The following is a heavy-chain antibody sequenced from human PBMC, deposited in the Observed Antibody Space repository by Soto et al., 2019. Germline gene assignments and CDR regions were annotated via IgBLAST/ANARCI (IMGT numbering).Heavy chain of an antibody. CDR1: GFTFGDSY. J-gene: IGHJ5*02. D-gene: IGHD2-15*01. V-gene: IGHV3-11*06. CDR3: VRGGGGGLFDP. Sequence: LRLSCAGSGFTFGDSYMSWIRQAPGKGLEWLSYISPGSRYPAYADSVEGRFTISRDNAKRSLYLQMMSLTAEDTAIYYCVRGGGGGLFDPWGQGTMVTVSS. CDR2: ISPGSRYP.